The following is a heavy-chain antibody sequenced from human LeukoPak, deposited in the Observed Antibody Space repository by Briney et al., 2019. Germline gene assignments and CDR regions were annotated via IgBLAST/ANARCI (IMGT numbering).Heavy chain of an antibody. Sequence: GGSLRLSCAASGFTFSSYAMSWVRQARGKGLEWVSAISGSGGSTYYADSVKGRFTISRDNSKNTLYLQMNSLRAEDTAVYYRAKEKVGAPRLGDYWGQGTLVTVSS. J-gene: IGHJ4*02. CDR1: GFTFSSYA. D-gene: IGHD1-26*01. V-gene: IGHV3-23*01. CDR2: ISGSGGST. CDR3: AKEKVGAPRLGDY.